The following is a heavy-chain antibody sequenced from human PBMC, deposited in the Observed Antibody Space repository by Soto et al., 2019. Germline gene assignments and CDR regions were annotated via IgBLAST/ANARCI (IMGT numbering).Heavy chain of an antibody. Sequence: SETLSLTCTVSGGSISSGDYYWSWIRQPPGKGLEWIGYIYYGGSTYYNPSLKSRVTISVDTSKNQFSLKLSSVTAADTAVYYCARGRYCSGGSCYYFDYWGQGTLVTVSS. D-gene: IGHD2-15*01. CDR2: IYYGGST. V-gene: IGHV4-30-4*01. J-gene: IGHJ4*02. CDR3: ARGRYCSGGSCYYFDY. CDR1: GGSISSGDYY.